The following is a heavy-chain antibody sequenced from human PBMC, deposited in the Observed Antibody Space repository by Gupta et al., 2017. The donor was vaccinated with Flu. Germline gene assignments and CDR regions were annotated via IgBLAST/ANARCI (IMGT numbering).Heavy chain of an antibody. Sequence: QVQLVESGGGVVQPGRSLRLSCAASGLTFSSSAMHWVRQAPGKGLEWVAVISFDGSNKYYADSVKGRLTISRDKSKNTLYLQMNSPRAEDTAMYYCARDSYDTSGYFSDSYFYAYMDVWGKGTTVTVSS. CDR2: ISFDGSNK. CDR3: ARDSYDTSGYFSDSYFYAYMDV. CDR1: GLTFSSSA. J-gene: IGHJ6*03. D-gene: IGHD3-22*01. V-gene: IGHV3-30-3*01.